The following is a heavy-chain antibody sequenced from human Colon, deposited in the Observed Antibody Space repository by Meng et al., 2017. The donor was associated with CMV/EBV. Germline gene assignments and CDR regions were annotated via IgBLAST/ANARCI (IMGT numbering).Heavy chain of an antibody. CDR1: GFTFSSYW. J-gene: IGHJ6*02. CDR3: ARGGIQLWLSDYYYGMDV. D-gene: IGHD5-18*01. Sequence: GESLKISCAASGFTFSSYWMSWVRQAPGKGLEWVANIKQDGSEKYYVDSVKGRFTASRDNARNSLYLQMNSLRAEDTAVYYCARGGIQLWLSDYYYGMDVWGQGTTVTVSS. CDR2: IKQDGSEK. V-gene: IGHV3-7*01.